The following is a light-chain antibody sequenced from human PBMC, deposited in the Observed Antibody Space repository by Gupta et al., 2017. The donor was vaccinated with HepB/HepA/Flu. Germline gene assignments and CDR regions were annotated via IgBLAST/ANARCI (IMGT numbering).Light chain of an antibody. V-gene: IGKV4-1*01. CDR2: WAS. CDR1: RSVLYPSNNKNH. J-gene: IGKJ4*01. Sequence: DIVMTQSPASLAVSLGGRATINCKSSRSVLYPSNNKNHLAWYQQKSGQPPKLLIYWASTRESGVPDRFSGSGSGTDFTLTISSLQAEDVAVYYCQQFYSIPFTFGGGTKVEIK. CDR3: QQFYSIPFT.